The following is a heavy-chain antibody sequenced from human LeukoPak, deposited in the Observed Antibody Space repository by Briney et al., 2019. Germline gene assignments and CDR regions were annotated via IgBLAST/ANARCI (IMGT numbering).Heavy chain of an antibody. CDR3: AKSAYYDSSGFYREYYFDY. Sequence: PGGSLRPSCAASGFTFSSYAMSWVRQAPGKGLEWVSTISGSGGSTYYADSVKGRFTISRDNSKNTLHLQMNSLRAEDTAVYYCAKSAYYDSSGFYREYYFDYWGQGTLVTVSS. D-gene: IGHD3-22*01. J-gene: IGHJ4*02. CDR1: GFTFSSYA. V-gene: IGHV3-23*01. CDR2: ISGSGGST.